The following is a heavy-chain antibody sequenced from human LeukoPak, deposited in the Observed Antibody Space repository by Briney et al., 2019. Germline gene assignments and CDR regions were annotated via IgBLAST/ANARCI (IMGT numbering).Heavy chain of an antibody. D-gene: IGHD6-13*01. CDR3: ARELGVAAAGPLDY. CDR1: GYTFTGYY. V-gene: IGHV1-2*02. J-gene: IGHJ4*02. Sequence: ASVKVSCKASGYTFTGYYMHWVRRAPGQGLEWMGWINPNSGGTNYAHKFQDRVTMTRDTSINTAYMELSNLRSDDTAVYFCARELGVAAAGPLDYWGQGTLVTVSS. CDR2: INPNSGGT.